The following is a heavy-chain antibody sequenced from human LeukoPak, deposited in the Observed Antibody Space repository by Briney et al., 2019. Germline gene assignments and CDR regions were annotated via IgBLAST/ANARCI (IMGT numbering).Heavy chain of an antibody. J-gene: IGHJ4*02. D-gene: IGHD2-8*01. Sequence: SETLSLTCSVSSGSISGYYWSWIRQTPGKGLEWIGYIYYTGKTNSDPSLRSRVTISVDTSVNQFSLKLRSVTAADTAVYFCARYYCPNGVCNSFDSWGQGTLVTVSS. V-gene: IGHV4-59*08. CDR3: ARYYCPNGVCNSFDS. CDR2: IYYTGKT. CDR1: SGSISGYY.